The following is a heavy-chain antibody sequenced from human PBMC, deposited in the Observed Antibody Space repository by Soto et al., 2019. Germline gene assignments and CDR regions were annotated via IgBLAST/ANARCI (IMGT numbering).Heavy chain of an antibody. V-gene: IGHV1-8*01. D-gene: IGHD6-6*01. J-gene: IGHJ6*02. CDR2: MNPNSGNT. CDR3: ARGAGYSSSSAYYGMDV. Sequence: ASVKVPCKASGYTFTSYDINWVRQATGQGLEWMGWMNPNSGNTGYAQKFQGRVTMTRNTSISTAYMELSSLRSEDTAVYYCARGAGYSSSSAYYGMDVWGQGTTVTVSS. CDR1: GYTFTSYD.